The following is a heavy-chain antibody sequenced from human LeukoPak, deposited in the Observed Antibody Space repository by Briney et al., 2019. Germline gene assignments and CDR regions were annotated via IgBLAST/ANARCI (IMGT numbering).Heavy chain of an antibody. V-gene: IGHV3-7*01. Sequence: PGGPLRLSCAASGFTFSSYWMTWARQAPGKGLEWVANIKQDGSETHYVDSAKGRFTISRDNAKNSLFLQMNSLRAEDTAVYYCARGSTVGDWGQGTLVTVSS. CDR3: ARGSTVGD. CDR1: GFTFSSYW. J-gene: IGHJ4*02. CDR2: IKQDGSET. D-gene: IGHD1-1*01.